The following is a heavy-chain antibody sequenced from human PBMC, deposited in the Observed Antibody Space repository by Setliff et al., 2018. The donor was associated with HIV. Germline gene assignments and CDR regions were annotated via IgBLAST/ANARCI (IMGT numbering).Heavy chain of an antibody. Sequence: GESLKISCVASGFTFSNFYMSWVRQAPGKGLEYVSAISSNGGSTYYANSVKGRFTISRDNSKNTLYLLMGSLRAEDMAVYYCARGTDGGSYYYYYMDVWGKGTTVTVSS. CDR1: GFTFSNFY. D-gene: IGHD1-1*01. J-gene: IGHJ6*03. CDR3: ARGTDGGSYYYYYMDV. V-gene: IGHV3-64*01. CDR2: ISSNGGST.